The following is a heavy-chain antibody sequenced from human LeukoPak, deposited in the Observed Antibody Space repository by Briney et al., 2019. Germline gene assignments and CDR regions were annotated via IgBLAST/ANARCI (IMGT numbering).Heavy chain of an antibody. Sequence: SETLSLTCTVSGGSISSYYWSWIRQPPGEGLEWIGYIYYSGSTNYNPSLKSRVTISVDTSKNQFSLKLSSVTAADTAVYFCARHLGSSWSIPFDYWGQGTLVTVSS. J-gene: IGHJ4*02. D-gene: IGHD6-13*01. V-gene: IGHV4-59*01. CDR2: IYYSGST. CDR3: ARHLGSSWSIPFDY. CDR1: GGSISSYY.